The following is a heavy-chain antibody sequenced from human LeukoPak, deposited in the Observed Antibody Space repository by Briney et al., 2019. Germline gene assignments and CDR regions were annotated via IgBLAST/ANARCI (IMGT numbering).Heavy chain of an antibody. V-gene: IGHV4-61*02. CDR3: ARAKRSYYYYGMDV. Sequence: SQTLSLTCTVSGGSISSGSYYWSWIRQPAGKGLEWIGRIYTSGSTNYNPSLKSRVTISVDASKNQFSLKLSSVTAADTAVYYCARAKRSYYYYGMDVWGKGTTVTVSS. D-gene: IGHD4/OR15-4a*01. CDR2: IYTSGST. CDR1: GGSISSGSYY. J-gene: IGHJ6*04.